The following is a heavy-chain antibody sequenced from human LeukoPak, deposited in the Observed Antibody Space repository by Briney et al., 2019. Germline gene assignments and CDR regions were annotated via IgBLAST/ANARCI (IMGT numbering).Heavy chain of an antibody. V-gene: IGHV3-23*01. Sequence: GGSLRLSCAASGFTFSSYAMSWVRQAPGKGLEWVLGISASAVNTYYAVSVKGRFLISRDNSKSTLFLQMNSLRAEDMAVYYCAKGAAEQLFHSMDVWGKGTTVTVS. CDR2: ISASAVNT. J-gene: IGHJ6*03. CDR1: GFTFSSYA. D-gene: IGHD1/OR15-1a*01. CDR3: AKGAAEQLFHSMDV.